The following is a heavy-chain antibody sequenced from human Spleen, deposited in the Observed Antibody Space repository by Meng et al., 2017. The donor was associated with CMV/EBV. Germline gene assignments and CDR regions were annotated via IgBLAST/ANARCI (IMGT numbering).Heavy chain of an antibody. CDR3: ARDDEGDCGSDCYHDALDI. J-gene: IGHJ3*02. Sequence: SETLSLTCAVYGGSFSNYYWTWIRQPPGKGLDWIGEINHRGSTNYNPSLKSRVTISVDTSKNQVSLKLTSVTAEDTAVYFCARDDEGDCGSDCYHDALDIWGQGTMVTVSS. CDR2: INHRGST. V-gene: IGHV4-34*01. CDR1: GGSFSNYY. D-gene: IGHD2-21*01.